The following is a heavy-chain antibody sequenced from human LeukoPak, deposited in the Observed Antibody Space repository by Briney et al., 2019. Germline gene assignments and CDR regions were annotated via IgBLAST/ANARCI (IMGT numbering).Heavy chain of an antibody. CDR3: ARALLRFGESEEDAFDI. J-gene: IGHJ3*02. CDR1: GYTFTSYG. D-gene: IGHD3-10*01. Sequence: ASVKVSCKASGYTFTSYGISWVRQAPGQGLEWMGWINPNSGGTNYAEKFQGRVTMTRDTSIRTFYMEMSRLRSDDTAVHYCARALLRFGESEEDAFDIWGQGTMIAVSS. CDR2: INPNSGGT. V-gene: IGHV1-2*02.